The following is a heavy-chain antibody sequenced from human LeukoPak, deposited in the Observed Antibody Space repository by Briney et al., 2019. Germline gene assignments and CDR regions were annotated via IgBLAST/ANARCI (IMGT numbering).Heavy chain of an antibody. CDR2: MNPNSGNT. V-gene: IGHV1-2*02. J-gene: IGHJ4*02. CDR1: GYTFTGYY. D-gene: IGHD3-10*01. CDR3: ARDGVVRGVIIGY. Sequence: ASVKVSCKASGYTFTGYYMHWVRQATGQGLEWMGWMNPNSGNTGYAQTFQGRVTMTRDTSISTAYMELSRLRSDDTAVYYCARDGVVRGVIIGYWGQGTLVTVSS.